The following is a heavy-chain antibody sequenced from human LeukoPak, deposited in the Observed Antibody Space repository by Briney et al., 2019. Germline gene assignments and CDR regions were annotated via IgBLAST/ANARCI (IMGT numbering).Heavy chain of an antibody. V-gene: IGHV4-61*01. CDR3: ARGLLRESHYGMDV. J-gene: IGHJ6*02. CDR1: GGSVSSGSYY. CDR2: IYYSGST. Sequence: SETLSLTCTVSGGSVSSGSYYWSWIRQPPGKGLEWLGYIYYSGSTNYSPSLKSRVTMSVDTSKNQFSLNLSSVTAADTAVYYCARGLLRESHYGMDVWGQGTTVTVSS. D-gene: IGHD2-15*01.